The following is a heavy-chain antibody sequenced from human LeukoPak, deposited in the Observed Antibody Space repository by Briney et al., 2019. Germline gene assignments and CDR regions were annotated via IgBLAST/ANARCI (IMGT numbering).Heavy chain of an antibody. CDR2: FKTKIAGGTI. CDR1: GFTLSNAY. J-gene: IGHJ4*02. V-gene: IGHV3-15*01. CDR3: AAGLGTSDFDS. Sequence: GGSLRLSCSASGFTLSNAYMSWVRQAPGKGLEWVGRFKTKIAGGTIDYAAPVRGRFTISRDDSRNTLVLQMSSLKTDDTAVYSCAAGLGTSDFDSWGQGTLVTVSS. D-gene: IGHD7-27*01.